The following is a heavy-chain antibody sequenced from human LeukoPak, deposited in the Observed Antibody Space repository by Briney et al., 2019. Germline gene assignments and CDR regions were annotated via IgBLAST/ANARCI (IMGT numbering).Heavy chain of an antibody. CDR3: ARGTYYYGSGSYPFDY. D-gene: IGHD3-10*01. J-gene: IGHJ4*02. V-gene: IGHV3-48*03. CDR2: ISSSGSTI. Sequence: GGSLRLSCAASGFTFSSYEMNWVRQAPGKGLEWVSYISSSGSTIYYADSVKGRFTISRDNAKNSLYLQMNSLRAEDTAVYYCARGTYYYGSGSYPFDYWGQGTLVTVSS. CDR1: GFTFSSYE.